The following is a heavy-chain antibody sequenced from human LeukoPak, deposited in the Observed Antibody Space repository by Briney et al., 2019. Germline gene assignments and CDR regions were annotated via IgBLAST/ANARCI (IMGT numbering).Heavy chain of an antibody. Sequence: SETLSLTCAVSGYPISSGYYWCWSRQPPGKGLEWIGSIYHSGSTYYNPSLKRRVTISVDTSKNQFSLKLSSVTAADTAVYYCARGRNDFWSVNYYYYMDVGGKGTTVTVSS. CDR1: GYPISSGYY. D-gene: IGHD3-3*01. J-gene: IGHJ6*03. CDR2: IYHSGST. CDR3: ARGRNDFWSVNYYYYMDV. V-gene: IGHV4-38-2*01.